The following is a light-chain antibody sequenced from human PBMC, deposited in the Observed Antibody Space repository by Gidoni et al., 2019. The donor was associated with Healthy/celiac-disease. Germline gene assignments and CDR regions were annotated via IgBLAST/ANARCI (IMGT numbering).Light chain of an antibody. CDR3: QQRSNWPPGLT. CDR2: DAS. CDR1: QSVSSY. V-gene: IGKV3-11*01. Sequence: EIVLTQSPATLSWSPGERATLSCRASQSVSSYLAWYQQKPGQAPRLLIYDASTRATGIPARFSGSGSGTAFTLTSSSLEPEDFAVYYCQQRSNWPPGLTFGGGTKVEIK. J-gene: IGKJ4*01.